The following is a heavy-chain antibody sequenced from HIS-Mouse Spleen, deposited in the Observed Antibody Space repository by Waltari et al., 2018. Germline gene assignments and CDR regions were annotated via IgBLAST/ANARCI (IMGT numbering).Heavy chain of an antibody. CDR2: ISYDGSNK. CDR1: GFTFSSYG. V-gene: IGHV3-30*18. Sequence: QGQLVESGGGVVQPGRSLGLSCAASGFTFSSYGMNVVRQAPGKGLEWVAVISYDGSNKYYADSVKGRFTISRDNSKNTLYLQMNSLRAEDTAVYYCAKDKHHAFDYWGQGTLVTVSS. CDR3: AKDKHHAFDY. J-gene: IGHJ4*02.